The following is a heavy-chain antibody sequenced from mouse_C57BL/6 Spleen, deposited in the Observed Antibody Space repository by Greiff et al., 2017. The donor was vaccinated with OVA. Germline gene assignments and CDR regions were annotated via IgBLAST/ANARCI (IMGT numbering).Heavy chain of an antibody. V-gene: IGHV1-54*01. CDR3: ARYLLTGTVYFDY. CDR2: IHPNSGST. D-gene: IGHD4-1*01. Sequence: QVQLKQSGAELVRPGTSVKVSCKASGYAFTNYLIEWVKQRPGQGLEWIGMIHPNSGSTNYNEKFKSKATLTVDKSSSTAYMQLSSLTSEDSAVYYCARYLLTGTVYFDYWGQGTTLTVSS. CDR1: GYAFTNYL. J-gene: IGHJ2*01.